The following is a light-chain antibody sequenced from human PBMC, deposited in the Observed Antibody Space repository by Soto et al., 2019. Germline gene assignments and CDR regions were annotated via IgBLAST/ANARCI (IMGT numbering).Light chain of an antibody. CDR3: CSYAGSSTLV. J-gene: IGLJ2*01. Sequence: QSALTQPASVSGSPGQSITISCTGTSSDVGSYNFVSWYQQHPGKAPKLMIYEGSKRPSGVSNRFSGSKSGNTASLTISGLQGDDEADYYCCSYAGSSTLVFGGGTKLTVL. CDR1: SSDVGSYNF. V-gene: IGLV2-23*01. CDR2: EGS.